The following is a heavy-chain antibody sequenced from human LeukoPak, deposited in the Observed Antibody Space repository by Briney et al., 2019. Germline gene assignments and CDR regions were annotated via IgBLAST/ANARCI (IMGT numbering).Heavy chain of an antibody. CDR2: INPNSGGT. Sequence: ASVKASCKASGYTFTGYYMHWVRQAPGQGLEWMGWINPNSGGTNYAQKFQGRVTMTRDTSISTAYMELSRLRSDDTAVYYCARDYYDSSGYYYVFDYWGQGTLVTVSS. D-gene: IGHD3-22*01. J-gene: IGHJ4*02. CDR3: ARDYYDSSGYYYVFDY. CDR1: GYTFTGYY. V-gene: IGHV1-2*02.